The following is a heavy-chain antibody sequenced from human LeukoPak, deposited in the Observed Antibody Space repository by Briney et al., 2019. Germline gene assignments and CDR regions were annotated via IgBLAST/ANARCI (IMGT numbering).Heavy chain of an antibody. V-gene: IGHV4-59*08. CDR3: ARHRSSGWYSRRNYYYYMDV. Sequence: PSETLSLTCTVSGGSISSYYWGWIRQPPGKGLEWHGYIYYSGSTNYNPSLKSRVTISVDTSKNQFSLKLSSVTAADTAVYYCARHRSSGWYSRRNYYYYMDVWGKGTTVTVSS. CDR2: IYYSGST. D-gene: IGHD6-19*01. J-gene: IGHJ6*03. CDR1: GGSISSYY.